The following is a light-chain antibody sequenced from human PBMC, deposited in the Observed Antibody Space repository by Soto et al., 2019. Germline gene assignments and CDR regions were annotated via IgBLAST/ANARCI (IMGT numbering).Light chain of an antibody. J-gene: IGKJ5*01. CDR1: QSASNNY. CDR3: QQYGSSPT. Sequence: EIVLTQSPVTLSLSPGERATLSCRASQSASNNYLAWYQQKPGQAPRRLIYGASSRATGIPDRFSGSGSGTDFTLTISRLEPEDFAMYYCQQYGSSPTFGEGTRLEIK. CDR2: GAS. V-gene: IGKV3-20*01.